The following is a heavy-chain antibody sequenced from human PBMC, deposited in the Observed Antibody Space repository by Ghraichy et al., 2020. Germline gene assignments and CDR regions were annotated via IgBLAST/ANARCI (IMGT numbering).Heavy chain of an antibody. D-gene: IGHD3-22*01. V-gene: IGHV3-13*01. CDR2: IGTAGDT. J-gene: IGHJ4*02. CDR3: ARGKGDYYDSSVYDPPGY. CDR1: GFTFSSYD. Sequence: LSLTCAASGFTFSSYDMHWVRQATGKGLEWVSAIGTAGDTYYPGSVKGRFTISRENAKNSLYLQMNSLRAGDTAVYYCARGKGDYYDSSVYDPPGYWGQGTLVTVSS.